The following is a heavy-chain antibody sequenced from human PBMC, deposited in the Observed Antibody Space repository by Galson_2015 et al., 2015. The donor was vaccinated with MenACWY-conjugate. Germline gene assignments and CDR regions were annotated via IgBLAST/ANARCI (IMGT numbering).Heavy chain of an antibody. CDR2: IKQDGSGK. J-gene: IGHJ4*02. D-gene: IGHD6-19*01. Sequence: SLRLSCAASGFTFSNYQMSWVRQAPGRGLEWVAKIKQDGSGKYHVDSVEGRFTISRDNAKSSLYLQMNSLRAEDTAVYYCAREWSSRGGGKDLDHWGQGTLVTASS. CDR1: GFTFSNYQ. V-gene: IGHV3-7*03. CDR3: AREWSSRGGGKDLDH.